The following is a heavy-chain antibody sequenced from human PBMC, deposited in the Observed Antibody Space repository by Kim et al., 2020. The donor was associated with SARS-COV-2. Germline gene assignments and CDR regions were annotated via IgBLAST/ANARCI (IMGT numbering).Heavy chain of an antibody. Sequence: GESLKISCKGSGYSFSRYWIGWVRQMPGKGLEWMGIIYPGDSDTRYSPSFQGQVTISADKSISTAYLQWSSLKASDTAMYYCARRIEDIVVVVAATPSTYYFDYWGQGTLVTVSS. CDR2: IYPGDSDT. J-gene: IGHJ4*02. D-gene: IGHD2-15*01. V-gene: IGHV5-51*01. CDR1: GYSFSRYW. CDR3: ARRIEDIVVVVAATPSTYYFDY.